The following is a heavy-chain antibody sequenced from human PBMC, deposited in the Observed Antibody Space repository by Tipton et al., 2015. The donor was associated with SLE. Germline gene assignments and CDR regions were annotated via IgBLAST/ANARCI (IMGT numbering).Heavy chain of an antibody. D-gene: IGHD3-3*01. CDR2: INHSGST. CDR1: GGSISGYY. J-gene: IGHJ4*02. CDR3: ALRFWGAFDY. Sequence: TLSLTCTVSGGSISGYYWSWIRQPPGKGLEWIGEINHSGSTNYNPSLKSRVTISVDTSKNQFSLKLSSVTAADTAVYYCALRFWGAFDYWGQGTLVTVSS. V-gene: IGHV4-34*01.